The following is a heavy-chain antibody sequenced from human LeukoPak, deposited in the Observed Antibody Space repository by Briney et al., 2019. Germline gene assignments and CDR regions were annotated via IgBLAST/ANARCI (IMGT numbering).Heavy chain of an antibody. CDR2: IYYSGST. J-gene: IGHJ3*02. V-gene: IGHV4-30-4*02. D-gene: IGHD3-22*01. CDR1: GGSISSGDYY. CDR3: ARINSSVRKGAFDI. Sequence: SETLSFTCTVSGGSISSGDYYWSWIRQPPGKGLEWIGYIYYSGSTYYNPSLKSRVTISVDTSKNQFSLKLSSVTAADTAVYYCARINSSVRKGAFDIWGQGTMVTVSS.